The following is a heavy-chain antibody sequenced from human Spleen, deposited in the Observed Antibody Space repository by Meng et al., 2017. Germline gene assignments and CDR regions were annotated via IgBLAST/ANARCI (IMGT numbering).Heavy chain of an antibody. CDR2: IYWNDDK. D-gene: IGHD5-18*01. CDR1: GFSLSTRGVG. V-gene: IGHV2-5*01. J-gene: IGHJ3*02. Sequence: SGPTLVKPTQTLTLTCTFSGFSLSTRGVGVGWIRQPPGKALECIALIYWNDDKRYSTSLKSRLTITKDTSKNQVVLTMTNMDVVDTATYYCAHSRGYTYIYQVFDIWGQGTVVTVSS. CDR3: AHSRGYTYIYQVFDI.